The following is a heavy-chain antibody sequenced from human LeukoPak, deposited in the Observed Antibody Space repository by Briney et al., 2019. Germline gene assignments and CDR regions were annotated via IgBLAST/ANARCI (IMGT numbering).Heavy chain of an antibody. Sequence: KSSETLSLTCTVSGGSISSGDYSWSWIRQPPGKGLEWIGYIYYSGSTYYNPSLKSRVTISVDTSKNQFSLKLSSVTAADTAVYYCASGHYYDSSGYSPFDYWGQGTLVTVSS. CDR3: ASGHYYDSSGYSPFDY. J-gene: IGHJ4*02. CDR2: IYYSGST. V-gene: IGHV4-30-4*01. D-gene: IGHD3-22*01. CDR1: GGSISSGDYS.